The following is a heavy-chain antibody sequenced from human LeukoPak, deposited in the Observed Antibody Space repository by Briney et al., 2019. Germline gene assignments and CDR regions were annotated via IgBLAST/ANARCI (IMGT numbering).Heavy chain of an antibody. J-gene: IGHJ4*02. Sequence: GGSLRLSCAASGFVFSSYSMNWDRQAPGKGLEWVSSISGNTGLTYYADSVKGRFTISRDNAKNSLYLQMNSLRAEDTAVYFCARGGTYCGNDCYGTNYWGQGTLVTVSS. CDR3: ARGGTYCGNDCYGTNY. CDR2: ISGNTGLT. V-gene: IGHV3-21*06. CDR1: GFVFSSYS. D-gene: IGHD2-21*02.